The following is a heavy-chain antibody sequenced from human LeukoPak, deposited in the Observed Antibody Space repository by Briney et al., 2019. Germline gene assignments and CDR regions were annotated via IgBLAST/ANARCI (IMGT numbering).Heavy chain of an antibody. CDR3: SKWAMWEPTFALRDAFDI. J-gene: IGHJ3*02. CDR2: ISGDGHVT. Sequence: GSLRLSCAASGFTFTSYAMSWVRQAPGKGLEWVSLISGDGHVTFHADSVKSRFTMSRDNRKTSLYLQMNSLRTQDTALSYCSKWAMWEPTFALRDAFDICGRGPMATVSA. CDR1: GFTFTSYA. D-gene: IGHD1-14*01. V-gene: IGHV3-43*02.